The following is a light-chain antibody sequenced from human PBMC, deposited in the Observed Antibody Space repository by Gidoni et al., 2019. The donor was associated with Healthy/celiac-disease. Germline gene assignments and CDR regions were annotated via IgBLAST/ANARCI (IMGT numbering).Light chain of an antibody. Sequence: DIQMTQSPSTLSASVRDRVTIACRASQSISSWLAWYQQKPGKAPKLLIYKASSLESGVPSRFSGSGCGTEFTLTISSLQPYDFATYFCQQYNSYSQPFGQGTKVEIK. V-gene: IGKV1-5*03. CDR2: KAS. CDR3: QQYNSYSQP. J-gene: IGKJ1*01. CDR1: QSISSW.